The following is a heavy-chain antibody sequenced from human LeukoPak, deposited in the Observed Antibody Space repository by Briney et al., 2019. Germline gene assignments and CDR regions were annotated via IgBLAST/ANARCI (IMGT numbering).Heavy chain of an antibody. J-gene: IGHJ3*02. Sequence: QAGGSLRLSRAASGFTVSSNYMSWVRQAPGKGLEWVSVIYSGGSTYYADSVKGRFTISRDNSKNTLYLQMNSLRAEDTAVYYCARERYYYDSSGYYFRAFDIWGQGTMVTVSS. CDR2: IYSGGST. CDR1: GFTVSSNY. V-gene: IGHV3-66*02. CDR3: ARERYYYDSSGYYFRAFDI. D-gene: IGHD3-22*01.